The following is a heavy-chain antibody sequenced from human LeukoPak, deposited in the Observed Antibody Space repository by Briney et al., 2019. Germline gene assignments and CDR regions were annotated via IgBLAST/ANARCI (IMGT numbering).Heavy chain of an antibody. D-gene: IGHD6-19*01. CDR2: ISGSGGSA. J-gene: IGHJ4*02. Sequence: PGGSLRLSCAASGFTFSSYAMSWVRQAPGKGLEWVSAISGSGGSAYYADSVKGRFTISRDNSKNTLYLQMNSLRAEDTAVYYCAEASYGSGWSQPDYWGQGTLVTVSS. CDR1: GFTFSSYA. CDR3: AEASYGSGWSQPDY. V-gene: IGHV3-23*01.